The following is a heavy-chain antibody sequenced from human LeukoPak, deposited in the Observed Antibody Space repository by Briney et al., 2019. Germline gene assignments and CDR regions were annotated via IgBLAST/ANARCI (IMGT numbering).Heavy chain of an antibody. CDR1: GFTFSSYG. CDR2: ISGSGGNT. V-gene: IGHV3-23*01. CDR3: ASSRDYYYMDV. Sequence: GGSLRLSCAASGFTFSSYGMSWVRQAPGKGLEWVSAISGSGGNTYYADSVKGRFTISRDNSKNTLYLQLNSLRAEDTAIYYCASSRDYYYMDVWGKGTTVTVSS. J-gene: IGHJ6*03.